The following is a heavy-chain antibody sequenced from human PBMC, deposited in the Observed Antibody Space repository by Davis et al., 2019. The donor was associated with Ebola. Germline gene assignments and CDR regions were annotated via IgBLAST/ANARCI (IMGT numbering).Heavy chain of an antibody. J-gene: IGHJ6*03. D-gene: IGHD3-22*01. CDR2: IYYSGST. CDR1: GGSISRGGSY. Sequence: PSETLSLTCTVSGGSISRGGSYWTWIRQHPGKGLEWIGYIYYSGSTYYKPSLKSRVTISLDTSKNQFSLNLYSVTAADTAVYYCARDLRYDSSGYDYYFYMDVWGKGTTVTDTS. V-gene: IGHV4-31*03. CDR3: ARDLRYDSSGYDYYFYMDV.